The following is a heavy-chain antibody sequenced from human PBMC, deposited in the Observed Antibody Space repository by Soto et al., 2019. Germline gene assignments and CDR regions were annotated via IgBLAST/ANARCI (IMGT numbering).Heavy chain of an antibody. CDR1: GFSLSPSGVG. Sequence: QITLKESGPTLVKPTQTLTLTCTFSGFSLSPSGVGVGWIRQPPGKALECLALIYWDDDKRYSTSLKNRLTITKYTSKHQVGLTMTDMDPVDTATYYCAHRISRTPANDSGSWGPYYFDYWGQGTLVTVSS. J-gene: IGHJ4*02. D-gene: IGHD3-10*01. CDR2: IYWDDDK. CDR3: AHRISRTPANDSGSWGPYYFDY. V-gene: IGHV2-5*02.